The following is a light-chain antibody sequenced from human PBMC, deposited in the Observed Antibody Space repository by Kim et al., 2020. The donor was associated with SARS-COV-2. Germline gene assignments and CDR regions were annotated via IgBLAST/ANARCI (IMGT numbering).Light chain of an antibody. Sequence: ALGQTVRISCQGDSLRNYYTSWYQQKPGQAPVLVIYGKNKRPSGIPDRFSASSSGNTASLTITGAQADDEADYYCNSRDSSSNHVVFGGGTKLTVL. J-gene: IGLJ2*01. CDR2: GKN. CDR3: NSRDSSSNHVV. V-gene: IGLV3-19*01. CDR1: SLRNYY.